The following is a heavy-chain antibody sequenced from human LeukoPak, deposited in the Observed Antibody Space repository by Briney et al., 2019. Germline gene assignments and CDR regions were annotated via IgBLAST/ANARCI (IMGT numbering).Heavy chain of an antibody. CDR3: PRGASPGSGRNWFDP. CDR1: GYTFTSYG. Sequence: GVSVKVSCKASGYTFTSYGISWVRQAPGQGLEWKGWISAYNGNTNYAQKLQGRVTMTTDTSTSTAYMELRSLRSDDTAVYYCPRGASPGSGRNWFDPWGQGTLVTVSS. J-gene: IGHJ5*02. CDR2: ISAYNGNT. D-gene: IGHD3-10*01. V-gene: IGHV1-18*01.